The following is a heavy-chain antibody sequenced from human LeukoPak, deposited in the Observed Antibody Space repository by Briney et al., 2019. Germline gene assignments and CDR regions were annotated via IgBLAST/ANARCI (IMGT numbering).Heavy chain of an antibody. CDR1: GYTLTELS. Sequence: SCKVSGYTLTELSMHWVRQAPGKGLEWVAVISYDGSNKYYADSVKGRFTISRDNSKNTLYLQMNSLRAEDTAVYYCARDNSGWYLHFDYWGQGTLVTVSS. V-gene: IGHV3-30-3*01. CDR2: ISYDGSNK. D-gene: IGHD6-19*01. CDR3: ARDNSGWYLHFDY. J-gene: IGHJ4*02.